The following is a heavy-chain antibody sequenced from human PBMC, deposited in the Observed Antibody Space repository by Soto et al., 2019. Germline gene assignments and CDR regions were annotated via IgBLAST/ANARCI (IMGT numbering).Heavy chain of an antibody. CDR2: IDPSDSYT. J-gene: IGHJ6*02. CDR3: AREDVLMVYGFYYYGMDV. CDR1: GYSFTSYW. Sequence: GESLKISCKGSGYSFTSYWISWVRQMPGKGLEWMGRIDPSDSYTNYSPSFRGHVTISADKSISTAYLQWSSLKASDTAMYYCAREDVLMVYGFYYYGMDVWGQGTTVTVSS. D-gene: IGHD2-8*01. V-gene: IGHV5-10-1*01.